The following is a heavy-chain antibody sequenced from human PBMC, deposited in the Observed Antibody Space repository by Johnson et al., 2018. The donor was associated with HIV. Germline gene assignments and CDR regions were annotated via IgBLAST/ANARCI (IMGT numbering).Heavy chain of an antibody. CDR2: ISGSGGGT. CDR1: GFTFDDYA. J-gene: IGHJ3*02. D-gene: IGHD1-20*01. CDR3: AKGGYNWKFDGFDI. Sequence: VQLVESGGGVVQPGRSLRLSCAASGFTFDDYAMHWVRQAPGKGLEWVSSISGSGGGTYYADSVRGRFTISRDNSKNTLYLQLNSLRVEDTAVYYCAKGGYNWKFDGFDIWGQGTMVTVSS. V-gene: IGHV3-23*04.